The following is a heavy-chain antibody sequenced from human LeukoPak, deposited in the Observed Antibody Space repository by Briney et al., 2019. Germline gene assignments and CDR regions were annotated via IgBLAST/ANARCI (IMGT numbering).Heavy chain of an antibody. Sequence: ASVKVSCKASGYTFTSYDINWVRQATGQGLEWMGWMNANSGNTGYAQKFQGRVTMTRNTSISTAYMELSSLRSDDTAVYYCARVPIYNSGSWGYYYYDMDVWGKGTTVTISS. J-gene: IGHJ6*03. V-gene: IGHV1-8*01. D-gene: IGHD3-10*01. CDR3: ARVPIYNSGSWGYYYYDMDV. CDR2: MNANSGNT. CDR1: GYTFTSYD.